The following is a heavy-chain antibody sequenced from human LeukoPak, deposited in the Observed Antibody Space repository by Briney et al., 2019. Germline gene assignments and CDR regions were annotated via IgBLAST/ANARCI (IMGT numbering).Heavy chain of an antibody. D-gene: IGHD3-22*01. V-gene: IGHV3-48*04. CDR1: GFTFSSYA. CDR3: ARDNYYDSSGYYLGY. Sequence: GGSLRLSCAASGFTFSSYAMSWVRQAPGKGLEWVSYISSSGSTIYYADSVKGRFTISRDNAKNSLYLQMNSLRAEDTAVYYCARDNYYDSSGYYLGYWGQGTLVTVSS. CDR2: ISSSGSTI. J-gene: IGHJ4*02.